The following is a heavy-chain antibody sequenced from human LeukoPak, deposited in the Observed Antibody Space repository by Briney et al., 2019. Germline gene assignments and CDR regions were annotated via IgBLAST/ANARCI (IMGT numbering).Heavy chain of an antibody. CDR2: INVGNDDT. V-gene: IGHV1-3*01. CDR3: ARAIGGSYYRFYFDY. D-gene: IGHD1-26*01. J-gene: IGHJ4*02. CDR1: GYTFTNFA. Sequence: GASVKVSCKASGYTFTNFAMHWVRQAPGQRLEWMGWINVGNDDTKYSQMFQGRVTITRDTSASTAYMELSNLRSEDTAVYYCARAIGGSYYRFYFDYWGQGTLVTVSS.